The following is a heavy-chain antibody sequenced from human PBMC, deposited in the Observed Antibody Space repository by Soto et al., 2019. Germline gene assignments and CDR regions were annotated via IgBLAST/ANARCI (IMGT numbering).Heavy chain of an antibody. CDR3: ARERITIFGVAADAFDI. J-gene: IGHJ3*02. D-gene: IGHD3-3*01. CDR1: GGTFSSYT. Sequence: SVKVSCKASGGTFSSYTISWVRQAPGQGLEWMGRIIPILGIANYAQKFQGRVTITADESTSTAYMELSSLRSEDTAVYYCARERITIFGVAADAFDIWGQGTMVTVSS. V-gene: IGHV1-69*04. CDR2: IIPILGIA.